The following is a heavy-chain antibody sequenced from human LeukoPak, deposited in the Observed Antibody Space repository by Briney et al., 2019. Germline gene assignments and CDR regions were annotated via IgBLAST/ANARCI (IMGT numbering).Heavy chain of an antibody. CDR1: GFTFSSYS. CDR3: AKDPARVVGAIHDY. J-gene: IGHJ4*02. CDR2: ISSISSYI. V-gene: IGHV3-21*01. Sequence: PGGSLRLSCAASGFTFSSYSMNWVRQAPGKGLEWVSSISSISSYIYYADSVKGRFTVSRDNAKNSLYLQMDSLRAEDTAVYYCAKDPARVVGAIHDYWGQGTLVTVSS. D-gene: IGHD1-26*01.